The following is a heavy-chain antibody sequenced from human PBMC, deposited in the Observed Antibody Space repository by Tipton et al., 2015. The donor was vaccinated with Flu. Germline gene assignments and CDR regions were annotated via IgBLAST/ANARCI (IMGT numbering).Heavy chain of an antibody. J-gene: IGHJ4*02. CDR3: ARDSGSPSSFFDY. V-gene: IGHV4-31*03. Sequence: TLSLTCTVSGGSISSGGYYWSWIRQHPGKGLEWIGYIYYSGSTYYNPSLQSRVTISVDTSKNQFSLKLSSVTAADTAVYYCARDSGSPSSFFDYWGQGTLVTVSS. D-gene: IGHD3-10*01. CDR2: IYYSGST. CDR1: GGSISSGGYY.